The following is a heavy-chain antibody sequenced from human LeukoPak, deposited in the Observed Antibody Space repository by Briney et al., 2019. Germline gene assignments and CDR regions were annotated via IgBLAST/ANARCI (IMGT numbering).Heavy chain of an antibody. V-gene: IGHV4-34*01. D-gene: IGHD4-17*01. Sequence: SETLSLTCAVYGGSFSGYYWCWIRQPPGKGLEWIGEINHSGSTNYNPSLKSRVTISVDTSKNQFSLKLSSVTAADTAVYYCASGSSTVKFYYGIDVWGRGTTVTVSS. J-gene: IGHJ6*02. CDR1: GGSFSGYY. CDR2: INHSGST. CDR3: ASGSSTVKFYYGIDV.